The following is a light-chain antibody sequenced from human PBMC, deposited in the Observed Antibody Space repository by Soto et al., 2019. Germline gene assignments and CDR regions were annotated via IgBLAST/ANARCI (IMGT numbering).Light chain of an antibody. CDR3: QQYNSYSLT. Sequence: DIQMTQSPSTLSASVGDRVTITCRASQSISSWLAWYQQKPGKDPKLLIYRASSLQSGVPSRFSGSGSGTEFTHTISSLQPDDFATYYCQQYNSYSLTFGGGTKVEIK. CDR2: RAS. CDR1: QSISSW. J-gene: IGKJ4*01. V-gene: IGKV1-5*03.